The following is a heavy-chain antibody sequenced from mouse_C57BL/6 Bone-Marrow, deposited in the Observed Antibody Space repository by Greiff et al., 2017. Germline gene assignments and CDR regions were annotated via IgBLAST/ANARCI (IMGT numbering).Heavy chain of an antibody. CDR1: GYAFTNYL. V-gene: IGHV1-54*01. CDR2: INPGSGGT. J-gene: IGHJ2*01. D-gene: IGHD1-1*01. Sequence: QVQLQQSGAELVRPGTSVKVSCKASGYAFTNYLIEWVKQRPGQGLEWIGVINPGSGGTNYNEKFKGKATLTADKSSSTAYMQLSSLPSEDSAVYFCARSFITTVRYYFDYWGQGTTLTVSS. CDR3: ARSFITTVRYYFDY.